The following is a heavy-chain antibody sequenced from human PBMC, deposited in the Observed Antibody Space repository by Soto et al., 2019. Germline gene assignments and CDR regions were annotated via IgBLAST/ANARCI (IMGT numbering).Heavy chain of an antibody. CDR2: ISAYNGNT. CDR1: AYTFTSYF. Sequence: ASVNVSCKASAYTFTSYFMSWVRQAPGQGLEWMGWISAYNGNTNYAQKLQGRVTMTTDTSTNTVFLELRSLKSDDTAIYYCARDKRRGYDSGVSYFWGRGTIDTVSA. D-gene: IGHD3-22*01. V-gene: IGHV1-18*01. J-gene: IGHJ4*02. CDR3: ARDKRRGYDSGVSYF.